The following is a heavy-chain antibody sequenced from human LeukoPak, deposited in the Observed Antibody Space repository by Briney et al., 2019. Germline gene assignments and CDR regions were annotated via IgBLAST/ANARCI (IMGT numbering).Heavy chain of an antibody. Sequence: PSQTLSLTCTVSGGSISIGGYYWSWIRQPPGKGLEWIGYIYYSGSTNYNPSLKSRVTISVDTSKNQFSLKLSSVTAADTAVYYCARGVHFWSGYPNWFDPWGQGTLVTVSS. D-gene: IGHD3-3*02. J-gene: IGHJ5*02. CDR2: IYYSGST. CDR3: ARGVHFWSGYPNWFDP. V-gene: IGHV4-61*08. CDR1: GGSISIGGYY.